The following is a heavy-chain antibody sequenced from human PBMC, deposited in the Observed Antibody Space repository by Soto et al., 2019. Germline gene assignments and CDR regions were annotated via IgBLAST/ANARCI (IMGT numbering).Heavy chain of an antibody. J-gene: IGHJ4*02. CDR3: ARGESYSLPDY. CDR2: ISYDGSNK. Sequence: QVQLVESGGGVVQPGRSLRLSCAASGFTFSSYAMHWVRQAPGKGLEWVAVISYDGSNKYYADSVKGRFTISRDNSKNTLYLQMNSLRAEDTAVYYCARGESYSLPDYWGKGTLVTVSS. D-gene: IGHD3-16*01. CDR1: GFTFSSYA. V-gene: IGHV3-30-3*01.